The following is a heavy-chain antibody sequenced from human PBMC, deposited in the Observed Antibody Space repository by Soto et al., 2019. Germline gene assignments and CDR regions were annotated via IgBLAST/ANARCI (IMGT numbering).Heavy chain of an antibody. CDR3: ARAAYRAARPDY. V-gene: IGHV1-3*01. CDR1: GYTFTSYA. Sequence: ASVKVSCKASGYTFTSYAMHWVRQAPGQRLEWMGWINAGNGNTKYSQKFQGRVTITRDTSASTAYMELSSLRSEDTAVYYCARAAYRAARPDYWGQGTLVTVSS. CDR2: INAGNGNT. J-gene: IGHJ4*02. D-gene: IGHD6-6*01.